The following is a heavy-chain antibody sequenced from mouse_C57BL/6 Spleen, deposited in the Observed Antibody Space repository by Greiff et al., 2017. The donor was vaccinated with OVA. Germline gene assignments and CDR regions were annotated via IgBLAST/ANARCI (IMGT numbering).Heavy chain of an antibody. CDR2: IYPRSGNT. CDR1: GYTFTSYG. V-gene: IGHV1-81*01. CDR3: ARGEQITTGERGDYYAMDY. D-gene: IGHD1-1*01. J-gene: IGHJ4*01. Sequence: QVQLQQSGAELARPGASVKLSCKASGYTFTSYGISWVKQRTGQGLEWIGEIYPRSGNTYYNEKFKGKATLTADKSSSTAYMELRSLTSEDSAVYFCARGEQITTGERGDYYAMDYWGQGTSVTVSS.